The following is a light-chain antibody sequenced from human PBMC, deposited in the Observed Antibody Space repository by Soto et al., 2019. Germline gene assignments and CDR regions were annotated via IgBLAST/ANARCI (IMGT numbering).Light chain of an antibody. CDR1: QGIRID. V-gene: IGKV1-17*02. CDR3: LQHNSFPRT. Sequence: DIQMTQSPSSLSASVGDRVTITCRASQGIRIDLGWFQQRPGKAPKRLIYGASSLQSWVPSRFSGSGSGTEFTLTISNLQPEDFATYYCLQHNSFPRTFGQGTKVEIK. CDR2: GAS. J-gene: IGKJ1*01.